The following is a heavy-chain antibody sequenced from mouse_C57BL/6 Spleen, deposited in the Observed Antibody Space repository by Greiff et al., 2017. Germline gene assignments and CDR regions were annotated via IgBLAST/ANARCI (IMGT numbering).Heavy chain of an antibody. Sequence: QVQLQQPGAELVKPGASVKLSCKASGYTFTSYWLTWVKQRPGQDLEWIGDIYPGGGSTNYNEKVKSKATLTVDTSSSTAYMQLSSLTSADSAVYYCARYYSNYGSWFAYWGQGTLVTVSA. V-gene: IGHV1-55*01. D-gene: IGHD2-5*01. CDR2: IYPGGGST. CDR1: GYTFTSYW. CDR3: ARYYSNYGSWFAY. J-gene: IGHJ3*01.